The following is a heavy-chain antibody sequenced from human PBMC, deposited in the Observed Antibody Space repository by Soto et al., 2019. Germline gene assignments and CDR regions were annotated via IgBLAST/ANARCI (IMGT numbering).Heavy chain of an antibody. CDR2: FDPEDGET. CDR1: GYSLTELS. V-gene: IGHV1-24*01. Sequence: ASVKVSCKVSGYSLTELSMHWVRQAPGKGLEWMGGFDPEDGETIYAQKFQGRVAMTEDTSTDTAYMELSSLRSEDTAVYYCATVRGGIVVVLSYYFDYWGQGTLVTVSS. CDR3: ATVRGGIVVVLSYYFDY. J-gene: IGHJ4*02. D-gene: IGHD3-22*01.